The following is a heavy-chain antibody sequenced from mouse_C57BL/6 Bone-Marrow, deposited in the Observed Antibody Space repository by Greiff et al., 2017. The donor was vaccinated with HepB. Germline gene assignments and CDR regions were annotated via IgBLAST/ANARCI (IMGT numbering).Heavy chain of an antibody. CDR2: IYPGNSDT. Sequence: VQLKQSGTVLARPGASVKMSCKTSGYTFTSYWMHWVNQRPGQGLEWIGAIYPGNSDTSYNQKFKGKAKLTAVTSASTAYMELSSLTHEDAAVYYYTTYYSNLFDVWGTGTTVTVSS. CDR3: TTYYSNLFDV. J-gene: IGHJ1*03. CDR1: GYTFTSYW. V-gene: IGHV1-5*01. D-gene: IGHD2-5*01.